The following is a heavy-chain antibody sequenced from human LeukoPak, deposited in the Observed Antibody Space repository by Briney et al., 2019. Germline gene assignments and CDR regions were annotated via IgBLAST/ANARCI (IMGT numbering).Heavy chain of an antibody. CDR3: ARERTSGWSQGAFDI. J-gene: IGHJ3*02. CDR1: GYTFTGYY. D-gene: IGHD6-19*01. Sequence: ASVKVSCKASGYTFTGYYMHWVRQAPGQGLEWMGWINPNSGGTNYAQKFQGWVTMTRDTSISTAYMELSRLRSDDTAVYYCARERTSGWSQGAFDIWGQGTMVTVSS. CDR2: INPNSGGT. V-gene: IGHV1-2*04.